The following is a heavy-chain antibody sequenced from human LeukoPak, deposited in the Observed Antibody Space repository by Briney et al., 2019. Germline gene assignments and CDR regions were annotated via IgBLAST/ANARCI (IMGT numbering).Heavy chain of an antibody. CDR1: GGSISTYY. J-gene: IGHJ4*02. V-gene: IGHV4-59*01. CDR2: IYHSGST. D-gene: IGHD2-15*01. Sequence: SETLSLTCTLSGGSISTYYWSWIRQPPGKGLEWIGYIYHSGSTNYNPSLKSRVTISVDTSENQFSLKLSSVTAADTAVYYCARGGGYSRPIGSWGQRALVTVAS. CDR3: ARGGGYSRPIGS.